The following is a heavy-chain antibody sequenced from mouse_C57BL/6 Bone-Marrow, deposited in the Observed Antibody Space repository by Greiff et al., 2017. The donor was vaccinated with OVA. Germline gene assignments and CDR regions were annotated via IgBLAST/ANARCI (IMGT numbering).Heavy chain of an antibody. Sequence: QVQLQQSGAELVKPGASVKMSCKASGYTFTTYHIDWLQQTHGKSLEWIGNFHPYNDDTKYNEKLKGKATLTVDKSSSPVYLERSRLTTEDSDDDDCDRPGGYDGDWYAYWDQGTRVTVSA. J-gene: IGHJ3*01. D-gene: IGHD2-14*01. CDR1: GYTFTTYH. CDR3: DRPGGYDGDWYAY. V-gene: IGHV1-47*01. CDR2: FHPYNDDT.